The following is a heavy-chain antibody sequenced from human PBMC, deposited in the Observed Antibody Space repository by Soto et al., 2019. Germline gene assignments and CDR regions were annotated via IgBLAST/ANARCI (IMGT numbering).Heavy chain of an antibody. Sequence: SVKVSCKASGGTFSRDAISWVRQAPGQGLEWMGGIIPMFGTAKYVQKFQGRLTITADESTTTAYMELRSLRSDDTAVYYCARGVVVVADSQLGWFDPWGQGTLVTVSS. V-gene: IGHV1-69*13. CDR1: GGTFSRDA. J-gene: IGHJ5*02. CDR3: ARGVVVVADSQLGWFDP. CDR2: IIPMFGTA. D-gene: IGHD2-15*01.